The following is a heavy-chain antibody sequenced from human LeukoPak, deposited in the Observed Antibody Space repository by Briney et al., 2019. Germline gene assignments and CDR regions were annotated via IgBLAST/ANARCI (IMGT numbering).Heavy chain of an antibody. J-gene: IGHJ4*02. D-gene: IGHD3-9*01. V-gene: IGHV3-48*03. CDR1: GFTFSSYE. CDR2: ISSSGSTI. CDR3: ARDGILTGYNY. Sequence: GGSLRLSCAASGFTFSSYEMNWVRQAPGKGLEWVSYISSSGSTIYYADSVKGRFTISRDNAKNSLYLQMNSLRAEDTAVYYCARDGILTGYNYWGQGTLVTVSP.